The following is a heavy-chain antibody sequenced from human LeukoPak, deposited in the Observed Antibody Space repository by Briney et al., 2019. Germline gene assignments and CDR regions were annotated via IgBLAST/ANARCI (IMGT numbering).Heavy chain of an antibody. CDR2: IIPIFGTA. J-gene: IGHJ3*02. Sequence: SVRVSCKASGGAFSSYAISWVRQAPGQGLEWMGGIIPIFGTANYAQKFQGRVTITADESTSTAYMELSSLRSEDTAVYYCARTPPYQLPSDDAFDIWGQGTMVTVSS. CDR3: ARTPPYQLPSDDAFDI. D-gene: IGHD2-2*01. V-gene: IGHV1-69*01. CDR1: GGAFSSYA.